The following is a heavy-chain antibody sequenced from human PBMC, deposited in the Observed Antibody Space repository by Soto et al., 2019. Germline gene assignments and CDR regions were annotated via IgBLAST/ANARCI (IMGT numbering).Heavy chain of an antibody. CDR3: ARGPSRSSSWTEVAFDS. CDR1: GYTFTSYD. CDR2: MNPNSGNT. Sequence: ASVKVSCKASGYTFTSYDINWVRQATGQGLEWMGWMNPNSGNTGYAQKFQGRVTMTRNTSISTAYMELSSLRSEDTAVYYCARGPSRSSSWTEVAFDSWGQGTMVTVSS. D-gene: IGHD6-13*01. V-gene: IGHV1-8*02. J-gene: IGHJ3*02.